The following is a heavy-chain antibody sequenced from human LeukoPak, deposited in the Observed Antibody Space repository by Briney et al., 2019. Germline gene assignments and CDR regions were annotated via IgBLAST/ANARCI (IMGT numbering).Heavy chain of an antibody. CDR3: AKVTNTAYYYYGMDD. CDR2: ISWNSGSI. J-gene: IGHJ6*02. V-gene: IGHV3-9*01. Sequence: GGSLRLSCAASGFTFDDYAMHWVRQAPGKGLEWVSGISWNSGSIGYADSVKGRFTISRDNAKNSLYLQMNSLRAEDTALYYCAKVTNTAYYYYGMDDWGQGTTVTVSS. D-gene: IGHD2/OR15-2a*01. CDR1: GFTFDDYA.